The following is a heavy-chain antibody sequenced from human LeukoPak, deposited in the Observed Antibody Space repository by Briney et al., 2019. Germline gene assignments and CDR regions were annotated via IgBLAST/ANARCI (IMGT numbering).Heavy chain of an antibody. J-gene: IGHJ3*02. V-gene: IGHV3-21*01. CDR1: GFTFSSYS. CDR2: ISSSSSYI. Sequence: GGSLRLSCAASGFTFSSYSMNWVRQAPGKGLEWVSSISSSSSYIYYADSVKGRFAISRDNAKNSLYLQMNSLRAEDTAVYYCARAEYYYGDDAFDIWGQGTMVTVSS. CDR3: ARAEYYYGDDAFDI. D-gene: IGHD3-10*01.